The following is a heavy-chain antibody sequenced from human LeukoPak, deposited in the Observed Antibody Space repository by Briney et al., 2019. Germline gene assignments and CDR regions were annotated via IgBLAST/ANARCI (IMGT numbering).Heavy chain of an antibody. D-gene: IGHD1-26*01. V-gene: IGHV3-23*01. CDR3: AKEVGPQGVGHDAFDI. CDR1: GFTFSSYA. J-gene: IGHJ3*02. CDR2: VSGSGGST. Sequence: GGSLRLSCAASGFTFSSYAMSWVRQAPGKGLEWVSAVSGSGGSTYYADSVKGRFTISRDNSKNTLYLQMNSLRAEDTAVYYCAKEVGPQGVGHDAFDIWGQGTMVTVSS.